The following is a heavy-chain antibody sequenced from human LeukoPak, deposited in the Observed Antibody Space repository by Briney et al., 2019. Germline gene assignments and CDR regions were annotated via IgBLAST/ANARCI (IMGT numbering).Heavy chain of an antibody. Sequence: ASVKVSCKTSGYTFTSYSMHWVRQAPGQGLEWMGTINPRGTSYAQKFQGRVTVTRDTSTSTVYMELSSLRSEDTAVYYCARGYYDTSAPGGYWGQGTLVTVSS. V-gene: IGHV1-46*01. CDR2: INPRGT. J-gene: IGHJ4*02. D-gene: IGHD3-22*01. CDR1: GYTFTSYS. CDR3: ARGYYDTSAPGGY.